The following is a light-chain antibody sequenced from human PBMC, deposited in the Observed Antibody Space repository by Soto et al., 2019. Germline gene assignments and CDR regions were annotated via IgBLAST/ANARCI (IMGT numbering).Light chain of an antibody. V-gene: IGLV1-40*01. CDR2: GNS. CDR3: QSYDSSLSGFYV. J-gene: IGLJ1*01. CDR1: SSNIGVGYD. Sequence: VLTQPPSVSGAPGQRVTISCTGSSSNIGVGYDVHWYQHFPGTAPKLLIFGNSNRPSWVPDRFSGSTSGTSASLAITGLQAEDEADYYCQSYDSSLSGFYVFGTGTKVTVL.